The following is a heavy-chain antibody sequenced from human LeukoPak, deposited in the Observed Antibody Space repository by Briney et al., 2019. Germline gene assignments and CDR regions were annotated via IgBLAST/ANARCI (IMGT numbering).Heavy chain of an antibody. CDR2: ISGSGCST. D-gene: IGHD2-8*01. CDR1: GFTFSSYA. Sequence: GGSLRLSCAASGFTFSSYAMSWVRQAPGKGLEWVSAISGSGCSTYYADSVKGRFIISRDNSKHTLYLQMNSLRAEDTAVYYCAKDSGYCTNGVCYSFDYWGQGTLVTVSS. CDR3: AKDSGYCTNGVCYSFDY. V-gene: IGHV3-23*01. J-gene: IGHJ4*02.